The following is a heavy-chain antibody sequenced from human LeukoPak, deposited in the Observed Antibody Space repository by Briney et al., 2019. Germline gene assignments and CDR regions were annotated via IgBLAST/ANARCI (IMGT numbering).Heavy chain of an antibody. CDR1: GYTFTSYA. V-gene: IGHV1-3*01. D-gene: IGHD4-17*01. CDR2: INAGNGNT. CDR3: ARLYGETYYYGVDV. Sequence: ASVKVSCKASGYTFTSYAMHWVRQAPGQRLEWMGWINAGNGNTKYSQKFQGRVTITRDTSASTAYMELSSLRSEDTAVYYCARLYGETYYYGVDVWGQGTTVTVSS. J-gene: IGHJ6*02.